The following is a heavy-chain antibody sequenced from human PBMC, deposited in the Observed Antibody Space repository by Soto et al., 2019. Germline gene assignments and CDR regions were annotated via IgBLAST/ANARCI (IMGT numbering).Heavy chain of an antibody. CDR2: IATDSYT. Sequence: PGGSLRLSCAASGFNVSSDYMNWVRQAPGKGLEWVSVIATDSYTSYADSVKGRFSISRDNSKNTLYLQMNSLRVEDTAVYYCVSDSGTSSSWSLDYWGQGTLVTVSS. J-gene: IGHJ4*02. CDR3: VSDSGTSSSWSLDY. D-gene: IGHD6-13*01. V-gene: IGHV3-53*01. CDR1: GFNVSSDY.